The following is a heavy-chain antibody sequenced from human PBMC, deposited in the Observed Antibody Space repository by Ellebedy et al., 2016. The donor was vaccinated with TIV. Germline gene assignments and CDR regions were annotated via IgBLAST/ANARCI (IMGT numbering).Heavy chain of an antibody. Sequence: SVKVSCXASGGTFSSYAISWVRQAPGQGLEWMGGIIPIFGTANYAQKFQGRVTITADESTSTAYMELSSLRSEDTAVYYCARERRGTMVRGVIVYFDYWGQGTLVTVSS. CDR3: ARERRGTMVRGVIVYFDY. J-gene: IGHJ4*02. D-gene: IGHD3-10*01. V-gene: IGHV1-69*13. CDR2: IIPIFGTA. CDR1: GGTFSSYA.